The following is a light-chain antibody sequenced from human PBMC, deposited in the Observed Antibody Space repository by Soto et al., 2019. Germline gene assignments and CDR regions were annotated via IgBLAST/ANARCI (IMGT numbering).Light chain of an antibody. CDR1: QSINIY. CDR2: GAS. Sequence: IQMTQSPSSLSASVGDSVTVTCRASQSINIYLNWYQQKPGKAPTLLIYGASSFQSGVPSRFTGGGSRTDFTLTISSLQPEDFATYYCQQSYRSPYTFGQGTKLEIK. J-gene: IGKJ2*01. V-gene: IGKV1-39*01. CDR3: QQSYRSPYT.